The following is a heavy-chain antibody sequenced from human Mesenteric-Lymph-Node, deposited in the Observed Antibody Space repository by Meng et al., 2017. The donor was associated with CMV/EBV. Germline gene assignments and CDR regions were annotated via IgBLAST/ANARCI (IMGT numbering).Heavy chain of an antibody. CDR3: AREWLGSVIRRSGLSIHLDY. CDR2: IIPMLGIG. D-gene: IGHD3-10*01. J-gene: IGHJ4*02. V-gene: IGHV1-69*04. Sequence: SVKVSCKASGGTLSSYRITWVRQAPGQGLEWMGRIIPMLGIGNSAQRFQGRVTITADKSTTTAYMELSSLRFEDTAVYYCAREWLGSVIRRSGLSIHLDYWGQGTLVTVSS. CDR1: GGTLSSYR.